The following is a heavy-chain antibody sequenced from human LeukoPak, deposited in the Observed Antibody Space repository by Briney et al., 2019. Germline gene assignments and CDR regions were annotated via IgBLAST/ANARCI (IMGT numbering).Heavy chain of an antibody. V-gene: IGHV1-2*02. CDR1: GYTFTGYY. CDR3: ARDRDYYDSIGYYYEVGSFDY. Sequence: ASVKVSCKASGYTFTGYYIHWVRQAPGQGLEWMGWINPHSCGTNYAQKFQGRVTMTRDTSISTAYMELSRMRSDDTAVYYCARDRDYYDSIGYYYEVGSFDYWGQGTMVTVSS. CDR2: INPHSCGT. D-gene: IGHD3-22*01. J-gene: IGHJ4*01.